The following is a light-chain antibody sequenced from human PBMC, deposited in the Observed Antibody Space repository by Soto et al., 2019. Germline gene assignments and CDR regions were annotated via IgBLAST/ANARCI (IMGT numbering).Light chain of an antibody. Sequence: QSALTQPPSASGSPGPSVTISCAGSINDVGGYNHVSWYQQHPGKAPKLLIYEVTKRPSGVPARFSGSKSGNTASLTVSGLQGDDEADYYCSSYAGTNNVIFGGGTKLTVL. J-gene: IGLJ2*01. V-gene: IGLV2-8*01. CDR3: SSYAGTNNVI. CDR2: EVT. CDR1: INDVGGYNH.